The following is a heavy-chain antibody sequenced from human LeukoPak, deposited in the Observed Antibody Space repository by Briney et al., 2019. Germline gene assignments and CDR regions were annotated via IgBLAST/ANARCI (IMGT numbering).Heavy chain of an antibody. V-gene: IGHV3-74*01. D-gene: IGHD3-16*01. CDR2: INGDGSNS. J-gene: IGHJ4*02. Sequence: GGSLRLSCVASGFTFTTYWMHWVRQAPGKGLVWVSRINGDGSNSNYADSEKGRFTISRDNARNTLYLQMNCLRAEDTALYYCARTSPTSHFDFWGQGTLVTVSS. CDR1: GFTFTTYW. CDR3: ARTSPTSHFDF.